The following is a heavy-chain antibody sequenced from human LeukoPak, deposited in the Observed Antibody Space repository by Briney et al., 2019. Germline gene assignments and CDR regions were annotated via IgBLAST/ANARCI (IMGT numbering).Heavy chain of an antibody. J-gene: IGHJ4*02. CDR2: TSSNGGST. D-gene: IGHD5-12*01. CDR1: GFTFSSYA. CDR3: ARSRGYSGYDFDY. V-gene: IGHV3-64*01. Sequence: GGSLRLSCAASGFTFSSYAMHWVRQAPGKGLEYVSATSSNGGSTYYANSVKGRFTISRDNSKNTLYLQMGSLRAEDMAVYYCARSRGYSGYDFDYWGQGTLVTVSS.